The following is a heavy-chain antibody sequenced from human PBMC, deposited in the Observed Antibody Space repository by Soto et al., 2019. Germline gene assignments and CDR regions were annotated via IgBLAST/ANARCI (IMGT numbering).Heavy chain of an antibody. CDR2: ISYDGSNK. CDR1: GFTFISYA. CDR3: ARDLVVTATLLPHYYYYYYGMDV. V-gene: IGHV3-30-3*01. D-gene: IGHD2-21*02. Sequence: LRLSCAASGFTFISYAMHWVRQAPGKGLGWVAVISYDGSNKYYADSVKGRFTISRDNSKNTLYLQMNSLRAEDTAVYYCARDLVVTATLLPHYYYYYYGMDVWGQGTTVTVSS. J-gene: IGHJ6*02.